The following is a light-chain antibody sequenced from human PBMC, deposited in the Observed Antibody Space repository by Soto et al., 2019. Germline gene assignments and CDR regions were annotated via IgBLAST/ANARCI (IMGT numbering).Light chain of an antibody. J-gene: IGLJ2*01. CDR1: NIGDKR. V-gene: IGLV3-21*02. CDR3: QMWNSGSNHLV. CDR2: DDS. Sequence: SYELTQPPSVSVAPGQTASITCGGNNIGDKRVHWYQQKPGQAPVLVVYDDSDRPSGIPERFSGSNSGNTATLTINRVEAGDEADYYCQMWNSGSNHLVFGGGTKLTAL.